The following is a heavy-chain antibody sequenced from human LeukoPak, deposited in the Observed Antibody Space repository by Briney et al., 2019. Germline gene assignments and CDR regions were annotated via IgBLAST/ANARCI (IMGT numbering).Heavy chain of an antibody. V-gene: IGHV3-53*01. Sequence: SGGSLRLSCAASGFTVSSNYMSWVRQAPGKGLEWVSVIYSGGSTYYADSVKGRFIISRDNSKNTLYLQMNSLRAEDTAVYYCASCSGGSWDYFDYWGQGTLVTVSS. CDR1: GFTVSSNY. CDR2: IYSGGST. J-gene: IGHJ4*02. D-gene: IGHD2-15*01. CDR3: ASCSGGSWDYFDY.